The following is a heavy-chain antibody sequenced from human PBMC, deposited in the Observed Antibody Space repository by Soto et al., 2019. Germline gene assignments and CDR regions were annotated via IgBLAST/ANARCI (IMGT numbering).Heavy chain of an antibody. CDR3: APTSVSSGYYWDW. D-gene: IGHD3-22*01. CDR1: GGTFSSYT. J-gene: IGHJ4*02. Sequence: QVQLVQSGAEVKKPGSSVKVSCKASGGTFSSYTISWVRQAPGQGLEWMRRIIPILGIANCAQKFQGRVTITADKSTSTAYMERRSLSSEDTAVYYCAPTSVSSGYYWDWWGQGPQVTVSS. CDR2: IIPILGIA. V-gene: IGHV1-69*02.